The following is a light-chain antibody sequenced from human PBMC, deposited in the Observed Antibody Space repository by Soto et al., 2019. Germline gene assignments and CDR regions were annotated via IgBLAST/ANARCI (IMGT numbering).Light chain of an antibody. CDR3: QQRSNWPG. CDR2: DAS. V-gene: IGKV3-11*01. CDR1: QSVSSS. J-gene: IGKJ3*01. Sequence: EIVLTQSPATLSLSPGERATLSCRASQSVSSSLAWYQQKPGQAPRLLIYDASNRATGIPARFSGSGSGTDFTLTISSLEPEDFAVYYCQQRSNWPGFGPGTKVDIK.